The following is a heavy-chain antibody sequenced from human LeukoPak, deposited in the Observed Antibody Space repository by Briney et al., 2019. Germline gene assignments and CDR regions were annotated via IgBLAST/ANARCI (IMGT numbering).Heavy chain of an antibody. CDR3: ARVIKSASYYIFDS. J-gene: IGHJ4*02. CDR2: IKEDGSEK. D-gene: IGHD1-26*01. V-gene: IGHV3-7*04. Sequence: PGGSLRLSCAASGFTFSNYWMSWVRQAPGKGLEWVANIKEDGSEKYYVDSVKGRFTISRDTAKNSLYLQMNSLRAEDTAVHYCARVIKSASYYIFDSWGQGTLVTVSS. CDR1: GFTFSNYW.